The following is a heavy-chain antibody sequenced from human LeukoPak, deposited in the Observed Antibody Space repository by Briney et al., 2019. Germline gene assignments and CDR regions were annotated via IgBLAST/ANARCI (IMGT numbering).Heavy chain of an antibody. CDR2: IYYSGST. V-gene: IGHV4-59*08. J-gene: IGHJ4*02. D-gene: IGHD6-13*01. CDR1: GGSISSYY. Sequence: SETLSLTCTVSGGSISSYYWSWIRQPPGKGLEWIGYIYYSGSTNYNPSLKSRVTMSVDTSKSQFSLNLSSVTAADTAVYYCATLAASATKWGQGTLVTVSS. CDR3: ATLAASATK.